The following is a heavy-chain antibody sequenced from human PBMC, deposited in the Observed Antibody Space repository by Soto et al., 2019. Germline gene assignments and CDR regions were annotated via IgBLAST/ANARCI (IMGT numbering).Heavy chain of an antibody. CDR3: ARVTGDRDFDRYYFDY. D-gene: IGHD7-27*01. J-gene: IGHJ4*02. CDR2: IYHSGST. V-gene: IGHV4-4*02. CDR1: GGSISSSNW. Sequence: SETLSLTCAVSGGSISSSNWWSWVRQPPGKGLEWIGEIYHSGSTNYNPSLKSRVTISVDKSKNQFSLKLSSVTAADTAVYYCARVTGDRDFDRYYFDYWGQGTLVTVSS.